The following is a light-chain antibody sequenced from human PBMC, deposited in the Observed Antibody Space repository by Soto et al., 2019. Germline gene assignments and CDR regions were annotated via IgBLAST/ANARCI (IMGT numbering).Light chain of an antibody. CDR1: QGIANS. V-gene: IGKV1-27*01. J-gene: IGKJ4*01. CDR2: AAA. CDR3: QKCGSATFT. Sequence: DIHMTQSPSSLSASVGDRVTITFRASQGIANSLARYQQTQGNGPKLLIYAAATLQSGVPSRLSGSGSVTDFTLTISSLQTEDGANYYCQKCGSATFTFGGGTKVE.